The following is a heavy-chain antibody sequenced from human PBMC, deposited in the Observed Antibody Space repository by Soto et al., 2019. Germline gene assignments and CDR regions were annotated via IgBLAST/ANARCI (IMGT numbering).Heavy chain of an antibody. CDR3: AYRPIVGAAI. V-gene: IGHV4-4*02. D-gene: IGHD1-26*01. CDR2: IFHSGST. Sequence: QVQLPESGPGLVKPSGTLSLTCAVFGGSISNSNWWTWVRQPPGKGLDWIGEIFHSGSTNYNSSLMGRVTISVDKVNNQFSLKLSSVTAADTAVYYCAYRPIVGAAIWGQGTLVTVSS. CDR1: GGSISNSNW. J-gene: IGHJ4*02.